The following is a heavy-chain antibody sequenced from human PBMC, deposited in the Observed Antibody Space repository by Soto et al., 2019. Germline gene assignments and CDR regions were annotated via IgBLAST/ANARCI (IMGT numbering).Heavy chain of an antibody. Sequence: PSETLSLTCAVSGDSISSSNWLIWVRQPPGKGLEWIGEIYHSGSTNYNPSLKSRVTISVDKSKNQFSLNLNSVTAADTAVYYCARHSGSYFRDYWGQGTLVTVSS. V-gene: IGHV4-4*02. CDR3: ARHSGSYFRDY. CDR2: IYHSGST. CDR1: GDSISSSNW. J-gene: IGHJ4*02. D-gene: IGHD1-26*01.